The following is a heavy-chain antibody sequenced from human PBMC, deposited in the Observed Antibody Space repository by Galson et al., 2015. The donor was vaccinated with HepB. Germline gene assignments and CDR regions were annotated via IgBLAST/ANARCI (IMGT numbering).Heavy chain of an antibody. J-gene: IGHJ4*02. CDR3: ARDIRWQLQHDY. Sequence: SLRLSCAASGFTFSDYYMSWIRQAPGKGLEWVSYISSSSTYTNYADSVKGRFTISRDNAKNSLYLQMNSLRAEDTAVYYCARDIRWQLQHDYWGQGTLVTVSS. V-gene: IGHV3-11*06. CDR2: ISSSSTYT. CDR1: GFTFSDYY. D-gene: IGHD4-23*01.